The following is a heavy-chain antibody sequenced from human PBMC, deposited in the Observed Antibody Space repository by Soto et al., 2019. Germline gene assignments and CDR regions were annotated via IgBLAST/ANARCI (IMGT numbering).Heavy chain of an antibody. D-gene: IGHD6-19*01. J-gene: IGHJ4*02. CDR2: TSYDGSSR. CDR1: VFTFSSYA. V-gene: IGHV3-30-3*01. CDR3: ARPGKWLQSHVDY. Sequence: LRLSCAASVFTFSSYAMHWVRQAPGKGLEWVAVTSYDGSSRYYADSVKGRFTISRDNSKNTLFLQMNSLRPDDTAVYYCARPGKWLQSHVDYWGPGTLVTVSS.